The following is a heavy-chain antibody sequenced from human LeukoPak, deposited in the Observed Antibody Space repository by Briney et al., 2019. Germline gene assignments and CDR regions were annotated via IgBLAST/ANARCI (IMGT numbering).Heavy chain of an antibody. J-gene: IGHJ4*02. V-gene: IGHV1-24*01. D-gene: IGHD4-23*01. CDR2: FDPEDGET. CDR3: ARVFGGNGDSDY. Sequence: ASVKVSCKVSGYTLTELSIHWVRQAPGKGLEWMGGFDPEDGETIYAQKSQGRVTMTEDTSTDTAYMELSSLRSEDTAVYYCARVFGGNGDSDYWGQGTLVTASS. CDR1: GYTLTELS.